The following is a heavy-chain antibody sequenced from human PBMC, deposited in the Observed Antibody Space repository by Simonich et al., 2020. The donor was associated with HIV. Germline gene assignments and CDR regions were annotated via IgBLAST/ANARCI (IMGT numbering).Heavy chain of an antibody. D-gene: IGHD1-26*01. V-gene: IGHV1-2*06. CDR2: VNPNSGGT. Sequence: QVQLVQSGAEVKKPGASVKVSCKASGYTFTGYYIHWVRQAPGQGLEGMGRVNPNSGGTNYAQKFQGRVTMTRDTSISTAYMELSRLRSDDTAVYYCARGELPYYYYMDVWGKGTTVTVSS. J-gene: IGHJ6*03. CDR1: GYTFTGYY. CDR3: ARGELPYYYYMDV.